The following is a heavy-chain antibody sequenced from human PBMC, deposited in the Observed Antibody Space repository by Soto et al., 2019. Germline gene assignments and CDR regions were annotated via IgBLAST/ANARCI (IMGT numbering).Heavy chain of an antibody. CDR3: AREGGESSDGLYYFDS. Sequence: SETLSLTCTVSGGSISSYYWSWIRQPPGKGLEWIGYIYYSGNTDYNPSLKSRLAISIDTSKNQFSLKLSSVTAADTAVYFCAREGGESSDGLYYFDSWGQGSLVTVSS. J-gene: IGHJ4*02. D-gene: IGHD3-16*01. CDR1: GGSISSYY. CDR2: IYYSGNT. V-gene: IGHV4-59*12.